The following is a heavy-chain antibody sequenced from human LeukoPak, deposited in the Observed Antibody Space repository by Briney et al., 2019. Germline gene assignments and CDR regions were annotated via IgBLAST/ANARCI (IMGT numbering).Heavy chain of an antibody. CDR2: INPNSGGT. V-gene: IGHV1-2*02. J-gene: IGHJ6*03. CDR1: GYTFTGYY. D-gene: IGHD1-26*01. CDR3: ARGPRSGSYSYYHYMDV. Sequence: ASVKVSCKASGYTFTGYYMHWVRQAPGQGLEWMGWINPNSGGTNYAQKFQGRVTMTRDTSISTAYMELSRLRSDDTAVYYCARGPRSGSYSYYHYMDVWGKGTTVTVSS.